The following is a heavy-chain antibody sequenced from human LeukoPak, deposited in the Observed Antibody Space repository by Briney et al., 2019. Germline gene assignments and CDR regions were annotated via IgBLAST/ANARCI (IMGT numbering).Heavy chain of an antibody. CDR1: GGSISSSSYY. Sequence: SETLSLTCTVSGGSISSSSYYWGWIRQPPGKGLEWIVSIYYSGSTYYNPALKSRVTISVDTSKNQFSLKLSSVTAADTAVYYCARSTDDGYSYGHDYWGQGALVTVSS. J-gene: IGHJ4*02. CDR2: IYYSGST. V-gene: IGHV4-39*01. D-gene: IGHD5-18*01. CDR3: ARSTDDGYSYGHDY.